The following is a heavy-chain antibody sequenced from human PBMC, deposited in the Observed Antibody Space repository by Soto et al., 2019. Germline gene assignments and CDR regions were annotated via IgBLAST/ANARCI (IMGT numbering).Heavy chain of an antibody. J-gene: IGHJ4*02. Sequence: GASVKVSCKASGSTFTTYYMHWVRQAPGQGLEWMGLISPHGGRTSYAQKFQGRVTMTRDTSTSTVYMELSSLRSEDTAVYYCATRDPGHYWVQGTLVTVSS. V-gene: IGHV1-46*01. CDR3: ATRDPGHY. CDR1: GSTFTTYY. CDR2: ISPHGGRT.